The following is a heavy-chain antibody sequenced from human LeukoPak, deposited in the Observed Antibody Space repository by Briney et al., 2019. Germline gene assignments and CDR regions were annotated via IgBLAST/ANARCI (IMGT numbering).Heavy chain of an antibody. V-gene: IGHV1-24*01. CDR1: GYTLTQLS. D-gene: IGHD3-3*01. CDR3: ATGRCITIFGARYYYYYGMDV. J-gene: IGHJ6*02. CDR2: FDPEDGET. Sequence: ASVKVSCKVSGYTLTQLSMHWVRQAPGKGLEWMGGFDPEDGETIYAQKFQGRVTMTEDTSTDTAYMELSSLRSEDTAVYYCATGRCITIFGARYYYYYGMDVWGQGTTVTVSS.